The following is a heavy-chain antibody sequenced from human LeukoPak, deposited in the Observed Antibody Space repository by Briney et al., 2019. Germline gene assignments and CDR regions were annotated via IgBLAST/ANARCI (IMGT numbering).Heavy chain of an antibody. V-gene: IGHV3-48*02. CDR3: ARWGVYGSGSYPY. CDR2: ISSSSRTI. Sequence: QTGGSLRLSCAASGFSFSSHSMNWVRQALGKGLEWVSYISSSSRTIYYADSVKGRFTISRDNAKNSLYLQMNSLRDEDTAVYYCARWGVYGSGSYPYWGQGTLVTVSS. J-gene: IGHJ4*02. CDR1: GFSFSSHS. D-gene: IGHD3-10*01.